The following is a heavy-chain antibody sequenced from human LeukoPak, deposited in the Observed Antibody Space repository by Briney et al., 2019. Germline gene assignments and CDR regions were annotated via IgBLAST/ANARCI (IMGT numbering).Heavy chain of an antibody. Sequence: PSETLSLTCSVSGGSVSTYYWSWIRQPAGKGLEWIGRVHRSGNTNYNPSLQSRVTMSVDTSKNQISLRLRFVTAADTAVYYCARDDFEYSVHSGMDVWGQGTAVTVSS. V-gene: IGHV4-4*07. CDR1: GGSVSTYY. D-gene: IGHD3-9*01. J-gene: IGHJ6*02. CDR2: VHRSGNT. CDR3: ARDDFEYSVHSGMDV.